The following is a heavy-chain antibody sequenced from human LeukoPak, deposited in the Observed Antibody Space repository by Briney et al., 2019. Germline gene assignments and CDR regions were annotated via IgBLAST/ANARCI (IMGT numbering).Heavy chain of an antibody. J-gene: IGHJ4*02. D-gene: IGHD6-13*01. CDR2: IYYSGNT. CDR3: ARTGKQQLVRYYFDY. Sequence: WVRQAPGKGLEWIGSIYYSGNTYYNASLKSQVSISIDTSKNQFSLRLTSVTAADTAVYYCARTGKQQLVRYYFDYWGQGTLVTVSS. V-gene: IGHV4-39*01.